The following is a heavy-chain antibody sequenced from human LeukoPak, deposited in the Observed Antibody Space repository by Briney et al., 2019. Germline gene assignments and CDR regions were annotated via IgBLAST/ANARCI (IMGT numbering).Heavy chain of an antibody. V-gene: IGHV3-74*01. D-gene: IGHD6-13*01. J-gene: IGHJ4*02. CDR3: ATSPLDSRYFFDY. Sequence: PGGSLRLSCAASGFAFSTYWMHWVRHAPGKGLVWVSRINSDGRSTTYADSVKGRFTISRDNAKNTLYLQMNSLRAEDTAVYYCATSPLDSRYFFDYWGQGTLVTASS. CDR2: INSDGRST. CDR1: GFAFSTYW.